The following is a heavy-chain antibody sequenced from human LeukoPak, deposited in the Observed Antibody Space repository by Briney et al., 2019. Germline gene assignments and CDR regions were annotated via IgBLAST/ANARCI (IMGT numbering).Heavy chain of an antibody. V-gene: IGHV1-2*02. CDR2: INPNSGGT. J-gene: IGHJ4*02. D-gene: IGHD3-10*01. Sequence: GASVKVSCKASGYTFTNYGISWVRQAPGQGLEWMGWINPNSGGTNYAQKFQDRVTMTRDTSISTAYMEVSRLRSDDTAVYFCARGSPSDYWGQGTLVTVSS. CDR3: ARGSPSDY. CDR1: GYTFTNYG.